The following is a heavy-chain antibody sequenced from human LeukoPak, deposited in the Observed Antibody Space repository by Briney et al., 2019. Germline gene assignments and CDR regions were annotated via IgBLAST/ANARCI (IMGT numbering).Heavy chain of an antibody. J-gene: IGHJ4*02. CDR3: AKVGERCTNGVCSPSSYYFDY. CDR1: GFTFSSYA. V-gene: IGHV3-23*01. D-gene: IGHD2-8*01. Sequence: GGSLRLSYAASGFTFSSYAMSWVRQAPGKGLEWVSAISGSGGSTYYADSVKGRFTISRDNSKNTLYLQMNSLRAEDTAVYYCAKVGERCTNGVCSPSSYYFDYWGQGTLVTVSS. CDR2: ISGSGGST.